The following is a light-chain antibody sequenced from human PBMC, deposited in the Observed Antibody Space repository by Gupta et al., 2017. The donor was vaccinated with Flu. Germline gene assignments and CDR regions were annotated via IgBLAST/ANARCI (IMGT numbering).Light chain of an antibody. V-gene: IGLV2-11*01. CDR1: SDDVGGYNY. J-gene: IGLJ2*01. CDR3: CSYAGSYSWV. CDR2: DVN. Sequence: QSVLTQPRSVSGSPGQSVTISCTGTSDDVGGYNYVSWYQQHLAKAPKIIIYDVNRRPSGVPDRFSGSRSGNTASLIISGLQAEDDAEYFCCSYAGSYSWVFGGGTKLTVL.